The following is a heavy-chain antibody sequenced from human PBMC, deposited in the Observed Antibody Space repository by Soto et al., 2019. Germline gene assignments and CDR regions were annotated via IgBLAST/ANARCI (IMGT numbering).Heavy chain of an antibody. V-gene: IGHV5-51*01. CDR3: ARIHWAGTPKADMDV. CDR1: GYSFSSHW. Sequence: PGESLKISCQGSGYSFSSHWIAWVRQMSGKGLELMGIIYPGDSDTRYSPSFQGQVTISADRSISTAFLQWSDLKASDTAMYYCARIHWAGTPKADMDVWGQGTTVTVSS. CDR2: IYPGDSDT. J-gene: IGHJ6*02. D-gene: IGHD1-7*01.